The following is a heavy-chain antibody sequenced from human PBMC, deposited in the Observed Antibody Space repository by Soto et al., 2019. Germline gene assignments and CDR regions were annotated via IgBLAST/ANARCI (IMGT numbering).Heavy chain of an antibody. Sequence: ASVKVSCKASGYTFTSYDINWVRQATGQGLEWMGWMNPNSGNTGYAQKFQGRVTMTRNTSISTAYMELSSLRSEDTAVYYCATALCLAAAGTYATNEYYYYGIDDWGQGTMVTVSS. D-gene: IGHD6-13*01. J-gene: IGHJ6*02. CDR1: GYTFTSYD. V-gene: IGHV1-8*01. CDR3: ATALCLAAAGTYATNEYYYYGIDD. CDR2: MNPNSGNT.